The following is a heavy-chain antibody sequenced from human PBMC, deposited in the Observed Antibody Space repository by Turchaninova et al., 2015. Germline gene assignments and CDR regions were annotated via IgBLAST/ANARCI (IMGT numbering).Heavy chain of an antibody. CDR3: ARRLYGDDGYFDY. V-gene: IGHV4-39*01. CDR1: GGSNLTTRYY. D-gene: IGHD4-17*01. J-gene: IGHJ4*02. Sequence: QLQLLESGPGLVRPSETLSLRCTASGGSNLTTRYYWGWTRHPPGKGLEWIGDIYFSGSTHYNPSLKSRVSISVDTSKNQFALKLSSVTAADTAVYYCARRLYGDDGYFDYWGQGTLVTVSS. CDR2: IYFSGST.